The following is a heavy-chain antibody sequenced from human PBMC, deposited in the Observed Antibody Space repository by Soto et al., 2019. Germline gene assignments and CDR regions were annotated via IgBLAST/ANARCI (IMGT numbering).Heavy chain of an antibody. Sequence: PGGSLRLSCAASGFTFSSYSMNWVRQAPGKGLEWVSYISSSSSTIYYADSVKGRFTISRDNAKNSLYLQMNSLRDEDTAVYYCAREEAKAPYYYGMDVWGQGTTGTVSS. CDR3: AREEAKAPYYYGMDV. CDR2: ISSSSSTI. V-gene: IGHV3-48*02. CDR1: GFTFSSYS. J-gene: IGHJ6*02.